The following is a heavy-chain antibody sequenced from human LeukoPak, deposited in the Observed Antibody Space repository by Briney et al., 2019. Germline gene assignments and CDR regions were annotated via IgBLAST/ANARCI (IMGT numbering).Heavy chain of an antibody. CDR1: GFTFSSYG. CDR2: IWYDGSNK. CDR3: ARACLGPTTPYYGMDV. D-gene: IGHD3-16*01. V-gene: IGHV3-33*01. J-gene: IGHJ6*02. Sequence: PGGSLRLSCAASGFTFSSYGMHWVRQAPGKGLEWVAVIWYDGSNKYYADSVKGRFTISRDNSKNTLYLQMNSLRAEDTAVYYCARACLGPTTPYYGMDVWGHGTTVTVSS.